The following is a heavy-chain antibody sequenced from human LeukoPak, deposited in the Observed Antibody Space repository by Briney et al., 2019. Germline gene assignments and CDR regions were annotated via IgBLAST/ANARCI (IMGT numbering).Heavy chain of an antibody. CDR1: GYTFTSYD. J-gene: IGHJ6*03. V-gene: IGHV1-8*01. D-gene: IGHD3-16*01. CDR2: MNTNSGNT. Sequence: ASVKVSCKASGYTFTSYDISWVRQATGQGLEWMVWMNTNSGNTGYAQKFQGRVTMTRNTSISTAYMELSSLRSEDTAVYYCARVIWGPVDYYYMDVWGKGTTVTVSS. CDR3: ARVIWGPVDYYYMDV.